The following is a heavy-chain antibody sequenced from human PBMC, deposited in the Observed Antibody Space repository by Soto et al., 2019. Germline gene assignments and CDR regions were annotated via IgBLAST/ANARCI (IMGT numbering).Heavy chain of an antibody. J-gene: IGHJ4*02. CDR2: ISGSGGST. CDR1: GFTFSSYA. CDR3: AKAAHDYGDRGLLDRLVKKYYFDY. Sequence: GGSLRLSCAASGFTFSSYAMSWVRQAPGKGLEWVSAISGSGGSTYYADSVKGRFTISRDNSKNTLYLQMNSLRAEDTAVYYCAKAAHDYGDRGLLDRLVKKYYFDYWGQGTLVTVSS. D-gene: IGHD4-17*01. V-gene: IGHV3-23*01.